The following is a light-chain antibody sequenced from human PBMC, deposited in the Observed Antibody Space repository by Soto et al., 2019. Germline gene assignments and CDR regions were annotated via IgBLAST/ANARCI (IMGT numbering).Light chain of an antibody. V-gene: IGLV2-11*01. CDR2: DVS. CDR1: SSDVGGYNY. J-gene: IGLJ3*02. CDR3: CSYAGSDIRV. Sequence: QSALTQPRSVSGSPGQSVTISCTGTSSDVGGYNYVSWYQQYPGKAPRVIIYDVSSRPSGVPDRFSGSKTGNTASLTISGLQDEDEADYHCCSYAGSDIRVFGGGTKVTVL.